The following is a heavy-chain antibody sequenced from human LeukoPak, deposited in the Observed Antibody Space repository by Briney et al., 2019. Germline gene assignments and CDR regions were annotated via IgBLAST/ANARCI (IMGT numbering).Heavy chain of an antibody. Sequence: ASVKVSCKASGYTFTSYGISWVRQAPGQGLEWMGWISAYNGNTNYAQKLQGRVTMTTDTSTSTAYMELRSPRSDDTAVYYCARGPRNNYYYYYYMDVWGKGTTVTISS. CDR1: GYTFTSYG. J-gene: IGHJ6*03. D-gene: IGHD4-11*01. V-gene: IGHV1-18*01. CDR2: ISAYNGNT. CDR3: ARGPRNNYYYYYYMDV.